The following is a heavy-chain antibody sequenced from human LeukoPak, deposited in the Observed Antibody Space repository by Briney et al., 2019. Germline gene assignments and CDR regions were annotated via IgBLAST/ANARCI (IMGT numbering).Heavy chain of an antibody. V-gene: IGHV4-34*01. D-gene: IGHD3-22*01. CDR1: GGSFSGYY. CDR2: INHSGST. Sequence: SETLSLTCAVYGGSFSGYYWSWIRQPPGKGLEWIGEINHSGSTNYNPSLKSRVTISVDTSKNQFSLKLSSVTAADTAVYYCARSYYDSSGGDAFDIWGQGTMVTVSS. CDR3: ARSYYDSSGGDAFDI. J-gene: IGHJ3*02.